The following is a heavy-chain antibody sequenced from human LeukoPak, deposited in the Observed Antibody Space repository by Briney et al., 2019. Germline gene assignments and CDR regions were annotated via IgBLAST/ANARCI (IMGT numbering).Heavy chain of an antibody. J-gene: IGHJ4*02. CDR3: AKATQAPWRYPELFDY. V-gene: IGHV3-9*01. Sequence: GGSLRLSCAASGFTFDDYAMHWVRQAPGKGLEWVSGISWNNGTTGYADSVKGRFTISRDNAKNSLYLQMNRLREEDTAFYYCAKATQAPWRYPELFDYWGQGTLVTVSS. CDR1: GFTFDDYA. CDR2: ISWNNGTT. D-gene: IGHD1-26*01.